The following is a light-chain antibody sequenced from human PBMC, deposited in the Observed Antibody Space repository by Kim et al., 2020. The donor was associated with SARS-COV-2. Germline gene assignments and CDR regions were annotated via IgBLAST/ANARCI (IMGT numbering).Light chain of an antibody. CDR2: GAS. J-gene: IGKJ4*01. V-gene: IGKV3D-15*01. CDR3: QQYNYWPALT. Sequence: EVLMTQSPSTLSLSPGDRASLSCRASQSVTSNLAWYQQRPGQPPRLLIYGASTRATGIPDRFSGSGSGTEFTLTIRSLQSEDSAVYYCQQYNYWPALTFGGGTKVDIK. CDR1: QSVTSN.